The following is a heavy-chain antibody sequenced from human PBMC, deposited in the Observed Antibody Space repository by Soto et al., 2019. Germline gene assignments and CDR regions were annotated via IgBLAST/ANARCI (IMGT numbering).Heavy chain of an antibody. CDR1: GGSFSGYY. Sequence: SETLSLTCAVYGGSFSGYYWSWIRQPPGKGLEWIGEINHSGSTNYNPSLKSRVTISVDTSKNQFSLKLSSVTAADTAVYYCARDGTLRSRYTIDYWGQGTLVTGSS. D-gene: IGHD6-13*01. CDR2: INHSGST. J-gene: IGHJ4*02. V-gene: IGHV4-34*01. CDR3: ARDGTLRSRYTIDY.